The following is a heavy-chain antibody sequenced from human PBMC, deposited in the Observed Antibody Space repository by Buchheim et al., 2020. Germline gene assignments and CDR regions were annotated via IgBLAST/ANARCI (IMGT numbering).Heavy chain of an antibody. D-gene: IGHD6-25*01. J-gene: IGHJ4*02. CDR1: GYTFTTNY. Sequence: QVQLVQSAAEVKKPGASVKVSCKASGYTFTTNYIHWVRQAPGQGLEWMGFVNPSDGSTIYAQKFQGRITVTRDTSTSTVYMDLSSLRSEDTALYYCARNTDSGFDYWGQGT. V-gene: IGHV1-46*01. CDR2: VNPSDGST. CDR3: ARNTDSGFDY.